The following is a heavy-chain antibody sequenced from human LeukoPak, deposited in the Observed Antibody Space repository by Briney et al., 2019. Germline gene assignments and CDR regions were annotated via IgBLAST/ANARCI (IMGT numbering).Heavy chain of an antibody. Sequence: GGSLRLSCAASGFTFSSYAMHWVRQAPGKGLEWVAVISYDGSNKYYADSVKGRFTISRDNSKNTLYLQMNSLRAEDTAVYYCARPQQLGFDYRGQGTLVTVSS. V-gene: IGHV3-30-3*01. CDR1: GFTFSSYA. CDR2: ISYDGSNK. J-gene: IGHJ4*02. D-gene: IGHD6-13*01. CDR3: ARPQQLGFDY.